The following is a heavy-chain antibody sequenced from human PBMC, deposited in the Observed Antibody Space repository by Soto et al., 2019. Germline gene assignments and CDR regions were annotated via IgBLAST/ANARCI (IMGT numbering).Heavy chain of an antibody. V-gene: IGHV4-31*03. D-gene: IGHD6-13*01. CDR1: GLTISSASYY. CDR2: IYYNGST. Sequence: SETLSLTCTVSGLTISSASYYWSWIRQHPGKGLEWVGNIYYNGSTYYSPSLKSRVTLWVDTSKNQFSLRLASVTAADTAVYYCARYRISGSWSKFDYWGQGTLVTVSS. CDR3: ARYRISGSWSKFDY. J-gene: IGHJ4*02.